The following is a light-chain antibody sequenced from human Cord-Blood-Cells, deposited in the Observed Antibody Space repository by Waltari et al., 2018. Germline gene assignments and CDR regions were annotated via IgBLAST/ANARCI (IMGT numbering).Light chain of an antibody. CDR3: VLYMGSGFWV. V-gene: IGLV8-61*01. CDR1: SGSVSTSYY. J-gene: IGLJ3*02. CDR2: STN. Sequence: QTVVIQEPSFSVSPGGTVTLTCGLSSGSVSTSYYPSWYQQTPGQAPRTLIYSTNTRSSGVPDRVSGSILGNKAALTITGAQADDESDYYCVLYMGSGFWVFGGGTKLTVL.